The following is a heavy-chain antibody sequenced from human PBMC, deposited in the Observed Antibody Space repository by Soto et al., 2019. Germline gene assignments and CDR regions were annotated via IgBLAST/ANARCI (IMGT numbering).Heavy chain of an antibody. CDR1: GFTFSSYW. CDR2: INSDGSST. Sequence: PGGSLRLSCAASGFTFSSYWMHWVRQAPGKGLVWVSRINSDGSSTSYADSVKGRFTISRDNAKKTLYLQMNNLRAEDTAVYYCARDSTEAYYDYIWGSYRSGYFQHWGQGT. CDR3: ARDSTEAYYDYIWGSYRSGYFQH. V-gene: IGHV3-74*01. D-gene: IGHD3-16*02. J-gene: IGHJ1*01.